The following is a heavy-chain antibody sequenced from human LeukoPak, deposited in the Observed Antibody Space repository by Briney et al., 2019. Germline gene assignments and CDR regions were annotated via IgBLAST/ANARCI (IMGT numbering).Heavy chain of an antibody. J-gene: IGHJ5*01. V-gene: IGHV3-33*01. D-gene: IGHD1-26*01. CDR2: IFYDGSKT. CDR1: GFTFSDFG. Sequence: GRSLRLSCAASGFTFSDFGMHWVRQAPGKGLEWVAVIFYDGSKTYYADSVRGRLTISRDNSKNTLYLQMNSLRAEDTALYFCARDQRSSWYDFWGQGTLVTVSS. CDR3: ARDQRSSWYDF.